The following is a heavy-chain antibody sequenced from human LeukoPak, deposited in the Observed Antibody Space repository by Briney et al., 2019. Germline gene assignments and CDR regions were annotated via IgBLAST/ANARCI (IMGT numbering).Heavy chain of an antibody. CDR2: IWYDGSNK. J-gene: IGHJ4*02. D-gene: IGHD5-18*01. CDR3: ARGIGYSYGPQDEFDY. V-gene: IGHV3-33*01. Sequence: PGRSLRHSCAASGFTSSSYGMHWVRQAPGKGLEWVAVIWYDGSNKYYADSVKGRFTISRDNSKNTLYLQMNSLRAEDTAVYYCARGIGYSYGPQDEFDYWGQGTLVTVSS. CDR1: GFTSSSYG.